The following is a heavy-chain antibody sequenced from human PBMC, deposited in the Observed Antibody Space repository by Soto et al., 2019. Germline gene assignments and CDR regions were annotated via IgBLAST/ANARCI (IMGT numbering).Heavy chain of an antibody. CDR3: ARTYDYSHGWFDN. CDR1: SGSISSSNW. D-gene: IGHD6-19*01. Sequence: QVQLQESGPGLVKPSGTLSLTCGVSSGSISSSNWWTWVRQPPGKGLEWIGKIYHSGSTTYNPSLKSRVTVSVDKSKNQFSLKLTSVTAADTAVYVCARTYDYSHGWFDNWGQGTLVTVSS. V-gene: IGHV4-4*02. CDR2: IYHSGST. J-gene: IGHJ4*02.